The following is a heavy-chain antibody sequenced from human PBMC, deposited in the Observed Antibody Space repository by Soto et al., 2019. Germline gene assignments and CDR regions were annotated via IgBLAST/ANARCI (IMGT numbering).Heavy chain of an antibody. D-gene: IGHD6-13*01. V-gene: IGHV3-53*01. J-gene: IGHJ6*02. CDR1: GFTVSSNY. Sequence: PGGSLRLSCAASGFTVSSNYMSWVRQAPGKGLEWVSVIYSGGSTYYADSVRGRFTISRDNSKNTLYLQMNSLRAEDTAVYYCARDKLSSSWPNYYYYGMDVWGQGTTVTVSS. CDR3: ARDKLSSSWPNYYYYGMDV. CDR2: IYSGGST.